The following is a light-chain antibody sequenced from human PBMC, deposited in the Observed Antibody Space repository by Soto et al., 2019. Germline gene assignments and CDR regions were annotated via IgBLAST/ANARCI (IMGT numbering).Light chain of an antibody. CDR3: QSFDGSLSGSNV. V-gene: IGLV1-40*01. Sequence: QSXLTQPPSVSGXXXXRVXXXXXGSSXNIGAGFDVHWYQQLPGTAPKLLIYANNDRPSGVPGRFSGSKSGTSASLAITGLQAEDEADYYCQSFDGSLSGSNVFGTGTKLTVL. J-gene: IGLJ1*01. CDR2: ANN. CDR1: SXNIGAGFD.